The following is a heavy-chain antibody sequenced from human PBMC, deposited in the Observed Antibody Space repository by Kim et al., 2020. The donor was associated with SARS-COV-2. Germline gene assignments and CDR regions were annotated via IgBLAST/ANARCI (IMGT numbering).Heavy chain of an antibody. J-gene: IGHJ6*02. D-gene: IGHD5-12*01. Sequence: WGSLRLSCAASGFTFSSYSMNWVRQAPGKGLEWVSYISSSSSTIYYADSVKGRFTISRDNAKNSLYLQMNSLRDEDTAVYYCASTPDRDGYENVFWSQPSDYYYYGMDVWGQGTTVTVSS. CDR2: ISSSSSTI. CDR3: ASTPDRDGYENVFWSQPSDYYYYGMDV. CDR1: GFTFSSYS. V-gene: IGHV3-48*02.